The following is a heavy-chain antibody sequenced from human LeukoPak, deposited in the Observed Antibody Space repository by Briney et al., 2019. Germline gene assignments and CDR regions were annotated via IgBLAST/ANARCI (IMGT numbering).Heavy chain of an antibody. CDR2: IYTRGST. Sequence: SETLSLTCTVSAGSISSGSSDWSWIRQPAGKGLEWIGRIYTRGSTNYNPSLKSRVTIPVDTSKNQLSLKLSAVTAADTALYYCARETGGGDEPTFDPWGQETLVTVSS. J-gene: IGHJ5*02. D-gene: IGHD2-21*02. CDR3: ARETGGGDEPTFDP. CDR1: AGSISSGSSD. V-gene: IGHV4-61*02.